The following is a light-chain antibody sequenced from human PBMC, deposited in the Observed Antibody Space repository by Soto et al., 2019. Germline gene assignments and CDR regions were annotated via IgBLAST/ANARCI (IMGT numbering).Light chain of an antibody. J-gene: IGLJ3*02. CDR1: SSNIGTGYD. Sequence: QSVLTQPPSVSGAPGQRVTISCTGSSSNIGTGYDVHWYQQVPGTAPKLLIYANTNRPSGVPDRFSASKSGTSASLAITGLQAEDEADYYCCSYAGRSTWVFGGGTKLTVL. V-gene: IGLV1-40*01. CDR3: CSYAGRSTWV. CDR2: ANT.